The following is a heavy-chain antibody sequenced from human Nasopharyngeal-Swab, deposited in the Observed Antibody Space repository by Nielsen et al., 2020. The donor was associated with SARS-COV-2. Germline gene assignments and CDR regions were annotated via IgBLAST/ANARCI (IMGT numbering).Heavy chain of an antibody. CDR2: ISYDGSNK. Sequence: GESLKISCAASGFTFSSYGMHWVRQAPGKGLEWVAVISYDGSNKYYADSVKGRFTISRDNSKNTLYLQMNSLRAEDTAVYYCAKDLGIVVVPAAIGPDYWGRGTLVTVSS. D-gene: IGHD2-2*01. CDR1: GFTFSSYG. V-gene: IGHV3-30*18. CDR3: AKDLGIVVVPAAIGPDY. J-gene: IGHJ4*02.